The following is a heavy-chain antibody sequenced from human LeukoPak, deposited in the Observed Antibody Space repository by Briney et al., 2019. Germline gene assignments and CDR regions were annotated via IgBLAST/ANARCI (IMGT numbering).Heavy chain of an antibody. CDR2: IYSGGST. V-gene: IGHV3-66*01. Sequence: GGSLRLSCAASGFTVSSNYMSWVRQAPGKGLEWVSVIYSGGSTYYADSVKGRFTISRDNSKNTLYLQMNSLRAEDTAVYYCARRPSTVYSVYYYGMDVWGKGTTVTVSS. J-gene: IGHJ6*04. CDR3: ARRPSTVYSVYYYGMDV. CDR1: GFTVSSNY. D-gene: IGHD5/OR15-5a*01.